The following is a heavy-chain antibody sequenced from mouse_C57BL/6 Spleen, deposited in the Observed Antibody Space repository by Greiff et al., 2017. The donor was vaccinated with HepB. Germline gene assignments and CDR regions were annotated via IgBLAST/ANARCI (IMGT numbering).Heavy chain of an antibody. V-gene: IGHV8-12*01. CDR2: IYWDDDK. CDR1: GFSLSTSGMG. CDR3: ARGRGSSYRDFDV. Sequence: QVTLKESGPGILQSSQTLSLTCSFSGFSLSTSGMGVSWIRQPSGKGLEWLAHIYWDDDKRYNPSLKSRLTISKDTSRNQVFLKITSVDTADTATYYCARGRGSSYRDFDVWGTGTTVTVSS. J-gene: IGHJ1*03. D-gene: IGHD1-1*01.